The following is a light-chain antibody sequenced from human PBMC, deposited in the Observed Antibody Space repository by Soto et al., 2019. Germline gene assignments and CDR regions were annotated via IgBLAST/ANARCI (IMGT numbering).Light chain of an antibody. V-gene: IGKV3D-20*02. CDR1: QSVSSNY. J-gene: IGKJ4*01. CDR2: GAS. CDR3: QQRSNWPLT. Sequence: DIVLTQSPGTLSLSPGERATLSCRASQSVSSNYLAWYQQKPGQAPRLLIYGASTRATGVPDRFSGSGSGTDFTLTISRLEPEDFAVYHCQQRSNWPLTFGGGTKVDIK.